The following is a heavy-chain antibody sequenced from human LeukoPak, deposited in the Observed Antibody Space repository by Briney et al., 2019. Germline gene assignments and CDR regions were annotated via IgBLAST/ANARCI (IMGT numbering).Heavy chain of an antibody. D-gene: IGHD3-3*01. V-gene: IGHV1-18*01. CDR3: ARDFPALYDFWSGYYRFIIRKENWFDP. CDR2: ISAYNGNT. J-gene: IGHJ5*02. CDR1: GYTFTSYG. Sequence: ASVKVSCKASGYTFTSYGISWVRQAPGQGLEWMGWISAYNGNTNYAQKLRGRVTMTTDTSTSTAYMELRSLRSDDTAVYYCARDFPALYDFWSGYYRFIIRKENWFDPWGQGTLVTVSS.